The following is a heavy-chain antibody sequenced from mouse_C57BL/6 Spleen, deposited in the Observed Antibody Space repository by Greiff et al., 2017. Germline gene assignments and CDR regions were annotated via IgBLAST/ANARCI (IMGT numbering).Heavy chain of an antibody. V-gene: IGHV1-55*01. D-gene: IGHD1-1*01. Sequence: VQLQQPGAELVKPGASVKMSCKASGYTFTSYWITWVKQRPGQGLEWIGDIYPGSGSTNYNEKFKSKATLTVDTSSSTAYMQLSSLTSEDSAVYYCARPYYYGSKPRGYFDVWGTGTTVTVSS. CDR3: ARPYYYGSKPRGYFDV. J-gene: IGHJ1*03. CDR2: IYPGSGST. CDR1: GYTFTSYW.